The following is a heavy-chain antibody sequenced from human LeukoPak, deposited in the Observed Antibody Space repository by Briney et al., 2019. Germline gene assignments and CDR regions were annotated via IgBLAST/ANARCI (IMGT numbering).Heavy chain of an antibody. CDR3: AREDRSFDY. CDR2: INPSGSST. CDR1: GYTFTSYG. V-gene: IGHV1-69*13. J-gene: IGHJ4*02. Sequence: SVKVSCKASGYTFTSYGISWVRQAPGQGLEWMGLINPSGSSTLYAQKFQGRVTITADESTSTAYMELSSLGSEDTAVYYCAREDRSFDYWGQGTLVTVSS.